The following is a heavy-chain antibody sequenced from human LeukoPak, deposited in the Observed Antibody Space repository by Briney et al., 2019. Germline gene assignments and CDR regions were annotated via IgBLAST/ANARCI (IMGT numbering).Heavy chain of an antibody. CDR2: IIPILGIA. CDR1: GGTFSSYA. CDR3: AGDCSSTSCHDY. D-gene: IGHD2-2*01. J-gene: IGHJ4*02. Sequence: GSSVKVSCKASGGTFSSYAISWVRQAPGQGLEWMGRIIPILGIANYAQKFQGRVTITADKSTSTAYMELSSLRSEDTAVYYCAGDCSSTSCHDYWGQGTLVTISS. V-gene: IGHV1-69*04.